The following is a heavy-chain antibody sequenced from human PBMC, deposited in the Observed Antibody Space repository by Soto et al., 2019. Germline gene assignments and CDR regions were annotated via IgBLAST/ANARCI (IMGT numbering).Heavy chain of an antibody. Sequence: VQLLESGGDLVQPGGSLRLSCEASGFTFSNYAMSWVRQAPGKGLEWVSVISGSGGSTNYADSAKGRFTISRDNSMDTLYLQMNSLRAEDTAVYYCARVIYYDILTGKSYNMDVWGQGTTVIVSS. J-gene: IGHJ6*02. CDR2: ISGSGGST. V-gene: IGHV3-23*01. CDR1: GFTFSNYA. D-gene: IGHD3-9*01. CDR3: ARVIYYDILTGKSYNMDV.